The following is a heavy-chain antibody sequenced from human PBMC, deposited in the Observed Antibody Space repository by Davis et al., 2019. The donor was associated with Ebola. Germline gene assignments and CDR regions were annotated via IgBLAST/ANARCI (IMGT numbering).Heavy chain of an antibody. V-gene: IGHV3-73*01. CDR1: GFTFSSYA. J-gene: IGHJ6*02. CDR3: TSLGGMDV. Sequence: PGGSLRLSYAASGFTFSSYAMSWVRQASGKGLEWVGRIRSKANSYATAYAASVKGRFTISRDDSKNTAYLQMNSLKTEDTAVYYCTSLGGMDVWGQGTTVTVSS. CDR2: IRSKANSYAT.